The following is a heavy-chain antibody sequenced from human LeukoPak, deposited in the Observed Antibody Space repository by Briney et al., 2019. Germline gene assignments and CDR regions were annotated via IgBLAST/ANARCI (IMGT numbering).Heavy chain of an antibody. D-gene: IGHD2/OR15-2a*01. CDR2: IASGGGANI. J-gene: IGHJ6*02. CDR3: TRIGTTTRGPAGLDV. CDR1: GFTFSSYE. V-gene: IGHV3-48*03. Sequence: GGSLRLSCAASGFTFSSYEMNWVRQAPGKGLEWVSYIASGGGANIFYSESVKGRFTISRDNAKKSLYLHMNSLRAEDTGVYYCTRIGTTTRGPAGLDVWGQGTTVTVSS.